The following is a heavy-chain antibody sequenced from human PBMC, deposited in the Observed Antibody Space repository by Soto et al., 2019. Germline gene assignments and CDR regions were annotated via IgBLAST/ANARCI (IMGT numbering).Heavy chain of an antibody. CDR1: GGSISSNY. Sequence: SETLSLTCTVSGGSISSNYWSWIRQPPGKGLEWIGYIYCSGSTNYNPSLKSRVSISVDTSKNQFSLNLTSVTAADTAVYYCARGGDLGIFLYFDYWGQGTLVTVSS. D-gene: IGHD3-3*01. CDR2: IYCSGST. J-gene: IGHJ4*02. V-gene: IGHV4-59*01. CDR3: ARGGDLGIFLYFDY.